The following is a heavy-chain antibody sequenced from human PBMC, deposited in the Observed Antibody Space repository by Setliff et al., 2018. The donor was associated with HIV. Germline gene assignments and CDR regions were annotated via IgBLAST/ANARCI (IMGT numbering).Heavy chain of an antibody. CDR1: GGSISSYY. CDR3: ARPSAGGGYNYWYFDL. Sequence: PSETLSLTCTVSGGSISSYYWSWIRQSPGKGLEWIGYIYTSGTANYNPSLKSRVTISVDTSKNQFSLKLSSVTAAGTAVYYCARPSAGGGYNYWYFDLWGRGTLVTVSS. V-gene: IGHV4-4*08. D-gene: IGHD5-12*01. CDR2: IYTSGTA. J-gene: IGHJ2*01.